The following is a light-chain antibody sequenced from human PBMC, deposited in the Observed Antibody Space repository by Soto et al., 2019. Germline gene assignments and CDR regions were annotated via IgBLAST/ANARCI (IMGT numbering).Light chain of an antibody. CDR2: GAS. Sequence: EIVMTQSPATLSLSPGERATLSCRASQSVSSYLAWYQQKPGQAPRLLIYGASSRATGIPDRFSGSGSGTDFTLTISRLEPEDFAVYYCQQYDSSPKTFGQGTKVDNK. CDR1: QSVSSY. V-gene: IGKV3-20*01. CDR3: QQYDSSPKT. J-gene: IGKJ1*01.